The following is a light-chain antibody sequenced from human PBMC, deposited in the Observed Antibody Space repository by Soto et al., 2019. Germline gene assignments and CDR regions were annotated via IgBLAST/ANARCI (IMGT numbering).Light chain of an antibody. CDR2: AAS. J-gene: IGKJ3*01. Sequence: DIQMTQSPSSLSASVGDRVTITCRASQDIGNGLGWFQQRPGKAPRRLIYAASTLQSGVPSRFSGSTSGAEFTLTITSLQPEDSATYYCQQSYSGQLTFGPGTKVEIK. CDR1: QDIGNG. V-gene: IGKV1-17*01. CDR3: QQSYSGQLT.